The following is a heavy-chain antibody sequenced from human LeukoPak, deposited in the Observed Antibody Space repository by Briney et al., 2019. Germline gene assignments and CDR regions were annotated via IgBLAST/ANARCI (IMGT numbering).Heavy chain of an antibody. Sequence: PSETLSLTCTVSGGSISSYYWGWIRQPAGKGLEWIGRIYTSGSTNYNPSLKSRVTMSVDTSKNQFSLKLSSVTAADTAVYYCARDYRDIVVVPAAILYYYYMDVWGKGTTVTVSS. J-gene: IGHJ6*03. CDR2: IYTSGST. CDR1: GGSISSYY. V-gene: IGHV4-4*07. CDR3: ARDYRDIVVVPAAILYYYYMDV. D-gene: IGHD2-2*02.